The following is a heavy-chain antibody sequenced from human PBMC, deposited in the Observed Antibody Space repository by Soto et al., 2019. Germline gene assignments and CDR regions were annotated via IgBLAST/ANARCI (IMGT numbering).Heavy chain of an antibody. CDR2: IHGSGETT. D-gene: IGHD1-26*01. Sequence: GGSLRLSCAASGFTFSTYPMTWVRQAPGKGLEWVSSIHGSGETTYYAESVKGRFIISRDNSKNTLYLQMDSLRVDDTAVYFCARSSSGSYYAAFDVWGQGTVVTVSS. J-gene: IGHJ3*01. V-gene: IGHV3-23*01. CDR1: GFTFSTYP. CDR3: ARSSSGSYYAAFDV.